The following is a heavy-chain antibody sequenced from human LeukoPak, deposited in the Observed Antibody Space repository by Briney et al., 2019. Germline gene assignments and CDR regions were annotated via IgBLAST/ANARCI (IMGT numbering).Heavy chain of an antibody. CDR2: INPNSGGT. Sequence: GASVKVSCKASGYIFTGYYMHWVRQAPGQGLEWMGWINPNSGGTNYAQKFQGRVTMTRDTSISTAYMELSRLRSDDTAVYYCARGPMVRGADYYYYYHMDVWGKGTTVTVSS. J-gene: IGHJ6*03. D-gene: IGHD3-10*01. CDR3: ARGPMVRGADYYYYYHMDV. CDR1: GYIFTGYY. V-gene: IGHV1-2*02.